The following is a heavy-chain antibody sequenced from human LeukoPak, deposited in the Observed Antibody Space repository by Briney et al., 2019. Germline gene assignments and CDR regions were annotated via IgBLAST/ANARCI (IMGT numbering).Heavy chain of an antibody. CDR2: ITGSGGRT. CDR3: AKDLRYGDYSDY. D-gene: IGHD4-17*01. Sequence: GGSLRLSCAASGFTFSSYAMSWVRQAPGKGLEWVSAITGSGGRTYYADSVKGRFTISRDNPKNTLYRQMSSLRAEDTAVYYCAKDLRYGDYSDYWGQGTLVTVSS. CDR1: GFTFSSYA. J-gene: IGHJ4*02. V-gene: IGHV3-23*01.